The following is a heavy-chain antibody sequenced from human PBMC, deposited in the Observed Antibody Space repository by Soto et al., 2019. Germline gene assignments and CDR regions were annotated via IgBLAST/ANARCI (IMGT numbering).Heavy chain of an antibody. CDR1: GFSLITSGLG. CDR3: AHRRELGYCSGGSCPRHDAFDI. V-gene: IGHV2-5*02. J-gene: IGHJ3*02. Sequence: SGPTLVNPTQTLTLTFTFSGFSLITSGLGVGWIRQPPGKALEWLALIYWDDDKRYSPSLKSRLTITKDTSKNQVVLTMTNMDPVDTATYYCAHRRELGYCSGGSCPRHDAFDIWGQGTMVTVSS. D-gene: IGHD2-15*01. CDR2: IYWDDDK.